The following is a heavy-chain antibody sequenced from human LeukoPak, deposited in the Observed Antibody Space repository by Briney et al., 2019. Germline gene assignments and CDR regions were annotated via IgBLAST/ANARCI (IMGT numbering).Heavy chain of an antibody. Sequence: ASVKVSCKASGYTFIVYYIHWVRQAPGQGLEWMGWINPNNGGTNYAQNFQGRVTMTRDTSISTAYMELSRLRSDDTAVYYCARVPIAVAGTPKLYYFDSWGQGTPVTVSS. V-gene: IGHV1-2*02. D-gene: IGHD6-19*01. CDR2: INPNNGGT. CDR1: GYTFIVYY. CDR3: ARVPIAVAGTPKLYYFDS. J-gene: IGHJ4*02.